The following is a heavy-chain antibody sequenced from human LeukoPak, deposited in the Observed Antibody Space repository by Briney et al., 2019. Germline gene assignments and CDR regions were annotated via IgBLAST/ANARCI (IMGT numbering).Heavy chain of an antibody. J-gene: IGHJ5*02. V-gene: IGHV3-48*02. D-gene: IGHD1-26*01. CDR2: ISSSSSTI. Sequence: PGGSLRLSCAASGFTFSSYRMNWVRQAPGKGLEWVSYISSSSSTIYYADSVKGRFTISRDNSKNTLYLQMNSLRDEDTAVYYCAKGAKRVVGATTHWFDPWGQGTLVTVSS. CDR1: GFTFSSYR. CDR3: AKGAKRVVGATTHWFDP.